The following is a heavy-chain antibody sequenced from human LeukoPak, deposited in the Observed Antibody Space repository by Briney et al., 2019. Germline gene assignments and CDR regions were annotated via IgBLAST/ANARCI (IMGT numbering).Heavy chain of an antibody. V-gene: IGHV1-8*03. CDR3: ARGRSPGTSMEYYYYMDV. Sequence: ASVKVSCKASGYTFTNYDINWVRQATGQWLEWMGWMNPNSATTGYAQKFLGRVTITRNTSISTTYMELSSLRSEDTAVYYCARGRSPGTSMEYYYYMDVWGKGTTVTVSS. CDR2: MNPNSATT. D-gene: IGHD1-1*01. CDR1: GYTFTNYD. J-gene: IGHJ6*03.